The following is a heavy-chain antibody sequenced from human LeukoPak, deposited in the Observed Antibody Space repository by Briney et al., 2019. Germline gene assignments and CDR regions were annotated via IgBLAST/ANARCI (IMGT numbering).Heavy chain of an antibody. CDR1: GGSISNNNYY. Sequence: TASETLSLTCTVSGGSISNNNYYWGWIRQPPGKGLEWIGSIYYSGNTYFNPSLKSRVTISVDTSKNQFSLKLSSVTAADTAVYSCARLPPTDAFDIWGQGTMVTVSS. CDR2: IYYSGNT. CDR3: ARLPPTDAFDI. J-gene: IGHJ3*02. V-gene: IGHV4-39*01. D-gene: IGHD2-15*01.